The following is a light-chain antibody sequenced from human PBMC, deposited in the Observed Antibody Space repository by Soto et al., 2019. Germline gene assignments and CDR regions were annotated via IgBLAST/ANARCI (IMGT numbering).Light chain of an antibody. CDR1: TSDVGGYTY. CDR3: ISYTSSSTLLYV. CDR2: DVS. J-gene: IGLJ1*01. V-gene: IGLV2-14*01. Sequence: QSALTQPASVSGSPGQSITISCTGTTSDVGGYTYVSWYQQHPGKAPKLMIYDVSNRPSGVSNRFYGSKSGNTASLTISGLQAEVEADYYLISYTSSSTLLYVFGTATKVTVL.